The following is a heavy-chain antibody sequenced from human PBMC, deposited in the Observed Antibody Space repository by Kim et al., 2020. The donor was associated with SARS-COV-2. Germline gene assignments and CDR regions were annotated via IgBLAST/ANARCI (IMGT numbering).Heavy chain of an antibody. CDR2: TYYRPMKWYY. CDR1: GDSVSNDSAA. D-gene: IGHD3-10*01. V-gene: IGHV6-1*01. Sequence: SQTLSLTCAVSGDSVSNDSAAWNWFRQTPSRGLEWLGRTYYRPMKWYYNYAPSVKSRLTINPDTTKNHFSLQLMSMTPEDTAVYFCARTFFGSGTCIEHWGQGTLVTVSP. J-gene: IGHJ1*01. CDR3: ARTFFGSGTCIEH.